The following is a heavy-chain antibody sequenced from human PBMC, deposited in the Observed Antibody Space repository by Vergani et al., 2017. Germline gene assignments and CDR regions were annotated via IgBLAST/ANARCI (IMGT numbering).Heavy chain of an antibody. CDR3: ARHEVVVKYFDY. CDR1: GFTSSYYG. D-gene: IGHD2-15*01. V-gene: IGHV3-30*03. Sequence: QVHLVESGGGVVQPGRSLRLSCVVSGFTSSYYGMHWVRQAPGKGLEWVAVISYDGTQKYYADSVKGRFTISRDNSKSTLYLQMNSLRTEDTAVYYCARHEVVVKYFDYWGQGTLVTVSS. J-gene: IGHJ4*02. CDR2: ISYDGTQK.